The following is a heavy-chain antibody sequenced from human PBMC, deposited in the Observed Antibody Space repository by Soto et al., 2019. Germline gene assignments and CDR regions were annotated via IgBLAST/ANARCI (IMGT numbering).Heavy chain of an antibody. CDR3: AKFTLGPFYFDS. Sequence: GGSLRLSCAASGFPFSEYVMTWVLQAPGKGLEWVTGISKSGGNPYYADSVKGRFTISRDNSKNTPFLQMNSLTVEDTAEYYCAKFTLGPFYFDSWGQGSLVTVSS. CDR1: GFPFSEYV. V-gene: IGHV3-23*01. J-gene: IGHJ4*02. CDR2: ISKSGGNP. D-gene: IGHD3-16*01.